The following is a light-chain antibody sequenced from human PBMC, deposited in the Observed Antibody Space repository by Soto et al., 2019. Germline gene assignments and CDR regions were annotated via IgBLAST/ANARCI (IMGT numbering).Light chain of an antibody. CDR2: DVS. CDR3: CSYAGSYTLP. Sequence: QSALTQPRSVSGSLGQSVTISCTGTSSDVGGYNYVSWYQQHPGKAPKLMIYDVSKRPSGVPDRFSGSKSGNTASLTISGLQAEDEADYYCCSYAGSYTLPFGTGTKVTVL. V-gene: IGLV2-11*01. CDR1: SSDVGGYNY. J-gene: IGLJ1*01.